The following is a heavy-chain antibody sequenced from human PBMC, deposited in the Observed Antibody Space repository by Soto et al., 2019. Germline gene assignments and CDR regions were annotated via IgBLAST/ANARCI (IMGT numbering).Heavy chain of an antibody. CDR1: GFTFSNYA. V-gene: IGHV3-30*18. D-gene: IGHD2-2*01. Sequence: GGSLRLSCAASGFTFSNYAMHWVRQAPGKGLGRVAVISDDGSNKYYADSVKGRFTISRDNSKNTLYLQMNSLRAEDTALYYFAKETTRCAVPPAFDYWGQGDLVTVAS. CDR2: ISDDGSNK. CDR3: AKETTRCAVPPAFDY. J-gene: IGHJ4*02.